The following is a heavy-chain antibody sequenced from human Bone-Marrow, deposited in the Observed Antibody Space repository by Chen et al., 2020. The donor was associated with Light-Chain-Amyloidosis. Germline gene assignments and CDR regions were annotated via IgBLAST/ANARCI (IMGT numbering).Heavy chain of an antibody. CDR2: ISSNGCNT. CDR1: GFTFGNYA. D-gene: IGHD2-8*01. V-gene: IGHV3-64*02. CDR3: ARLMLYQTWGPVEH. J-gene: IGHJ4*02. Sequence: EVQLVESGEGLAKPGGSLRLSCAASGFTFGNYAMQWVRQAPGKGLEYVLAISSNGCNTYYADSVKGRFAISRDNSKNTLYLQMGSLRAEDMAVYYCARLMLYQTWGPVEHWGRGVLVTVSS.